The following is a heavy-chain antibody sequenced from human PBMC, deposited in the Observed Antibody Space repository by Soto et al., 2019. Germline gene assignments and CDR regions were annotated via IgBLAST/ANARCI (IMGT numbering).Heavy chain of an antibody. CDR1: GFTFSSYA. J-gene: IGHJ4*02. CDR2: IYGSGGST. D-gene: IGHD1-1*01. Sequence: EVQLLESGGGLVQPGGSLRLSCTASGFTFSSYAMRWARQAPGKGPEWVAGIYGSGGSTYYADSVKGRFTISRDNSKNTLDLQMNSLRAEDTAVYYCARKGTWNSFDYWGQGTLVTVPS. CDR3: ARKGTWNSFDY. V-gene: IGHV3-23*01.